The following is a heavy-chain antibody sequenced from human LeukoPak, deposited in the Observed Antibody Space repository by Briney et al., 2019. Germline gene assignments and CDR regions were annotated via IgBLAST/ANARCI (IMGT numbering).Heavy chain of an antibody. D-gene: IGHD3-9*01. CDR2: MCSCGSTI. V-gene: IGHV3-48*03. CDR1: GLPFSSYE. CDR3: ARGSISPGYDILTGYYRGNWIDP. J-gene: IGHJ5*02. Sequence: QTGGPLRLFCAASGLPFSSYEMNWVRQAPGKGGEWVSYMCSCGSTICYAVSVKDRFTISRDHAKNSLYLQMNSLRAEDTAVYYCARGSISPGYDILTGYYRGNWIDPWGQGTLVTVPS.